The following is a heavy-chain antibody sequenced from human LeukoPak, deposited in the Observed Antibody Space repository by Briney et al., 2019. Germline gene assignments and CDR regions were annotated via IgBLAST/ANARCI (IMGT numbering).Heavy chain of an antibody. CDR1: GYTFSNYW. D-gene: IGHD5-18*01. Sequence: GESLKISCRGSGYTFSNYWNGWVRQMPGKGLEWMGIISVGDSDTRYSPSFQGQVTISDDKSISTAYLQWSSLEASDTAIYYCARGFGYAGNYFDSWGQGTLVTVSS. J-gene: IGHJ4*02. CDR2: ISVGDSDT. V-gene: IGHV5-51*01. CDR3: ARGFGYAGNYFDS.